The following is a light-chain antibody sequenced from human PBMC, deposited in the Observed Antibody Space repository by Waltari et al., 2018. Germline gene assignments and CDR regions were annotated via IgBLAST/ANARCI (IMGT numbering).Light chain of an antibody. J-gene: IGKJ3*01. CDR3: QQYGSSPRT. Sequence: EIVLTQSPGTLSSSPGERATLSCRASQSVSSNSLAWYQQKPGQAPRLLIYAASSRATGIPDRFSGSGSGTDFTLTINRLEPEDFAVYYCQQYGSSPRTFGPGTKVDVK. CDR1: QSVSSNS. V-gene: IGKV3-20*01. CDR2: AAS.